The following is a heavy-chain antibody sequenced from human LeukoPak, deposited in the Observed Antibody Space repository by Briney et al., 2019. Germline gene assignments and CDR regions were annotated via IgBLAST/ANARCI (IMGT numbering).Heavy chain of an antibody. Sequence: GASVKVSCKVSEYSLTELSMHWVRQAPGQGLEWMGWINPNSGGTNYAQKFQGRVTMTRDTSISTAYMELSRLRSDDTAVYYCARVSSRGYSSGWYETWGQGTLVTVSS. D-gene: IGHD6-19*01. CDR1: EYSLTELS. J-gene: IGHJ5*02. CDR3: ARVSSRGYSSGWYET. V-gene: IGHV1-2*02. CDR2: INPNSGGT.